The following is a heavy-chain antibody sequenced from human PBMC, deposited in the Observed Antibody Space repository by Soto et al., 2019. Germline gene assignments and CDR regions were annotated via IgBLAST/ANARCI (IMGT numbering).Heavy chain of an antibody. CDR1: GFTFSSYG. J-gene: IGHJ4*02. Sequence: GGSLRLSCAASGFTFSSYGMHWVRQAPGKGLEWVSSISRSSSYIYYVDSVKGRFTMSRDNAKNSLYLQMDYLRAEDTAMYYCAKDDVSGDGLWLVSDWGQGTPVTVSS. CDR2: ISRSSSYI. V-gene: IGHV3-21*04. CDR3: AKDDVSGDGLWLVSD. D-gene: IGHD2-21*02.